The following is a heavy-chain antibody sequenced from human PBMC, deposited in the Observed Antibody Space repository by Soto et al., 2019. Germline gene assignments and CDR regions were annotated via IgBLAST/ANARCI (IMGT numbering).Heavy chain of an antibody. D-gene: IGHD3-10*01. CDR1: GFTFSSYA. V-gene: IGHV3-23*01. CDR2: ISGSGGST. Sequence: PGGSLRLSCAASGFTFSSYAMSWVRQAPGKGLEWVSAISGSGGSTYYADSVKGRFTISRDNSKNTLYLQMNSLRAEDTAVYYCAKANSGSVVGFGELLSRFYYYYGMDVWGQGTTVPVSS. J-gene: IGHJ6*02. CDR3: AKANSGSVVGFGELLSRFYYYYGMDV.